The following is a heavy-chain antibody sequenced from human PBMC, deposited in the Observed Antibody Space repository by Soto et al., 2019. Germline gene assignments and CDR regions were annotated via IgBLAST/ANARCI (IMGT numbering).Heavy chain of an antibody. Sequence: SVKVSCKASGFSFTGYYIHWLRQAPVQGLEWMGWINAHSGGTEYAQKFQGRVTLTRDTSISTAYMTLSSLRSDDTAIYYCAKDLTRQLAYWLDPWGQGTQVTVSS. J-gene: IGHJ5*02. D-gene: IGHD6-6*01. CDR1: GFSFTGYY. CDR2: INAHSGGT. CDR3: AKDLTRQLAYWLDP. V-gene: IGHV1-2*02.